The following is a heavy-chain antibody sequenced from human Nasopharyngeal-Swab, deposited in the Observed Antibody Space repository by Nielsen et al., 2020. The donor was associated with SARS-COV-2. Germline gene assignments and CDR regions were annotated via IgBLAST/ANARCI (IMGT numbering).Heavy chain of an antibody. J-gene: IGHJ4*02. CDR3: ARDHVSGAIFGVVIPYFDY. Sequence: GESLKISCAASGFTFSSYWMSWVRQAPRKGLEWVANIKQDGSEKYYVDSVKGRFTISRDNAKNSLYLQMNSLRAEDTAVYYCARDHVSGAIFGVVIPYFDYWGQGTLVTVSS. CDR2: IKQDGSEK. CDR1: GFTFSSYW. D-gene: IGHD3-3*01. V-gene: IGHV3-7*03.